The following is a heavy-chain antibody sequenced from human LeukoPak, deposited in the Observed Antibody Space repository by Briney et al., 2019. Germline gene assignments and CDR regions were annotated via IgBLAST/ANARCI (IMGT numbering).Heavy chain of an antibody. D-gene: IGHD6-19*01. J-gene: IGHJ2*01. CDR2: IYTSGST. Sequence: PSQTLSLTCTVSGGSISSGSYYWSWIRQPAGKGLEWIGRIYTSGSTNCNPSLKSRVTMSVDTSKNQFSLKLSSVTAADTAVYYCARERAVAGAYWYFDVWGRGTLVTVSS. V-gene: IGHV4-61*02. CDR1: GGSISSGSYY. CDR3: ARERAVAGAYWYFDV.